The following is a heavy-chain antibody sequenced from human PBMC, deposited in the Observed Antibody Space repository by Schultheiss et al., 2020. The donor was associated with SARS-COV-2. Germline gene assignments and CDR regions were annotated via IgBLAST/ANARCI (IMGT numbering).Heavy chain of an antibody. CDR3: ARVSARYAFDI. V-gene: IGHV4-39*07. J-gene: IGHJ3*02. CDR2: IYYSGST. CDR1: GGSISSYY. D-gene: IGHD3-10*01. Sequence: SETLSLTCTVSGGSISSYYWGWIRQPPGKGLEWIGSIYYSGSTYYNPSLKSRVTISVDTSKNQFSLKLSSVTAADTAVYYCARVSARYAFDIWGQGTMVTVSS.